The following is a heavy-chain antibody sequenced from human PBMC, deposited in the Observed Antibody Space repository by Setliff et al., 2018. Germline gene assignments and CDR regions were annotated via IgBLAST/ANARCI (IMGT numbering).Heavy chain of an antibody. J-gene: IGHJ3*01. D-gene: IGHD2-2*01. CDR3: ARFGGSCSSSSCYASDL. V-gene: IGHV1-18*01. CDR1: GYTFTSNL. Sequence: ASVKVSCKASGYTFTSNLINWVRQAPGQGLEWMGWIITNTGKTSYPKKFQGRVTMTTDTYTGTGYMELRSLTSDDTAVYFCARFGGSCSSSSCYASDLWGQGTMVTVSS. CDR2: IITNTGKT.